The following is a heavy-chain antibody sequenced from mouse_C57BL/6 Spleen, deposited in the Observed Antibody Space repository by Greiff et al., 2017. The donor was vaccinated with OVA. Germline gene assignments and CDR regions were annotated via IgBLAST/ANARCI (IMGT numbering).Heavy chain of an antibody. Sequence: EVKLVESGGDLVKPGGSLKLSCAASGFTFSSYGMSWVRQTPDKRLEWVATISSGGSYTYYPDSVKGRFTISRDNAKNTLYLQMSSLKSEDTAFYACARQGGSCGYYVDYWGQGTTLTVSS. V-gene: IGHV5-6*02. CDR1: GFTFSSYG. CDR2: ISSGGSYT. D-gene: IGHD6-1*01. J-gene: IGHJ2*01. CDR3: ARQGGSCGYYVDY.